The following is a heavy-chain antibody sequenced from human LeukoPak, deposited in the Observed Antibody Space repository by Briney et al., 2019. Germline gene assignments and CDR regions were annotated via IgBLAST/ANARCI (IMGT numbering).Heavy chain of an antibody. CDR3: ARYPRCGGSSDY. CDR2: ISKIGSHT. J-gene: IGHJ4*02. Sequence: GGSLRLSCAASGFTFSDYYMSWIRQAPGKGLEWVAYISKIGSHTNYGHTVKGRFTIARDNAKNSLYLQMTSLRADETAVYYCARYPRCGGSSDYWGQGTLVTVSS. D-gene: IGHD3-10*01. V-gene: IGHV3-11*03. CDR1: GFTFSDYY.